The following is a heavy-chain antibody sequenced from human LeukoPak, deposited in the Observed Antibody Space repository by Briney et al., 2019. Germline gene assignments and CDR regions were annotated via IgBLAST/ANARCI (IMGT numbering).Heavy chain of an antibody. Sequence: GGSLRLSCAASGFTFSSYTMNWVGRAPGKGLEWVSSITSRSFTYYADSMKGRFTISRDNARNSLYLQMNSLRAEDTALYYCARGGADIPIDFWGQGTLVTVSS. CDR1: GFTFSSYT. CDR3: ARGGADIPIDF. V-gene: IGHV3-21*01. D-gene: IGHD2-21*02. CDR2: ITSRSFT. J-gene: IGHJ4*02.